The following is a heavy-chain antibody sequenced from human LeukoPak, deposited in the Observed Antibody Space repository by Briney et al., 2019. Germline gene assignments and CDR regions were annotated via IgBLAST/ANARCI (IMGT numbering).Heavy chain of an antibody. CDR1: GYTLTELS. CDR3: ATDLYPLGYCSGGSCPGPGY. CDR2: FDPEDGET. Sequence: ASVKVSCKVSGYTLTELSMHWVRQAPGKGLEWMGGFDPEDGETIYAQKFQGRVTMTEDTSTDTAYMELSSLRSEDTAVYYCATDLYPLGYCSGGSCPGPGYWGQGTLVTVSS. V-gene: IGHV1-24*01. D-gene: IGHD2-15*01. J-gene: IGHJ4*02.